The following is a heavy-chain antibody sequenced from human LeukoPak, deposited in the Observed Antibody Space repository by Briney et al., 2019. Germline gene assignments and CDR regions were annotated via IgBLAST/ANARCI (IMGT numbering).Heavy chain of an antibody. CDR3: ARDRDLAARGWFDP. CDR1: GYTFTSYG. V-gene: IGHV1-18*01. D-gene: IGHD6-6*01. CDR2: ISAYNGNT. Sequence: GASVKVSCKASGYTFTSYGISWVRQAPGQGLEWMGWISAYNGNTNYAQKLQGRVTMTTDTSTSTAYMELRSLRSDDTAVYYCARDRDLAARGWFDPWGQGTLVTVSS. J-gene: IGHJ5*02.